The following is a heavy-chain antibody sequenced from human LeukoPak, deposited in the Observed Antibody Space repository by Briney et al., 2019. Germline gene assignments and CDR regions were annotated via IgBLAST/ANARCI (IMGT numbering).Heavy chain of an antibody. D-gene: IGHD5-24*01. J-gene: IGHJ4*02. CDR1: GASFSGSY. CDR3: TKERDGYIGFFDY. V-gene: IGHV3-49*04. CDR2: IRIKAYGATP. Sequence: LSLTCAVYGASFSGSYWSWVRQAPGQGLEWVGFIRIKAYGATPEYAASVKGRLTISRDDSKSIAYLQMNSLKAEDTAVYYCTKERDGYIGFFDYWGQGTLVTVSS.